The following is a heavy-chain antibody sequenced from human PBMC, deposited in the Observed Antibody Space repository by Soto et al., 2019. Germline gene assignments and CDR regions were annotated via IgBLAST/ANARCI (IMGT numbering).Heavy chain of an antibody. CDR3: ARDARYCSGTSCEAGGWFVP. J-gene: IGHJ5*02. D-gene: IGHD2-2*01. Sequence: GGSLRLSCAASGFTISSYAMYWVRQAPGKGLEWVAVISHDGSKKYYTDSVKGRFTISRDNSQNTLFLQMNSLRPEDTAVYYCARDARYCSGTSCEAGGWFVPWGQGTLVTVSS. CDR1: GFTISSYA. CDR2: ISHDGSKK. V-gene: IGHV3-30-3*01.